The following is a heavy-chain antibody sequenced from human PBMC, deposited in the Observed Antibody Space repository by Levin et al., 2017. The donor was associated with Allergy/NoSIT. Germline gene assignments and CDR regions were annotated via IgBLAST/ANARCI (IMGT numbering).Heavy chain of an antibody. CDR2: IYYSGSS. Sequence: SQTLSLTCTVSGGSISSYYWNWIRQPPGKGLEWIGYIYYSGSSDYNPSLKSRVTISVDTSKNQFSLKLSSVTAADTAVYYCARGVHGGNSFQFGYWGQGTLVTVSS. CDR3: ARGVHGGNSFQFGY. D-gene: IGHD4-23*01. J-gene: IGHJ4*02. V-gene: IGHV4-59*01. CDR1: GGSISSYY.